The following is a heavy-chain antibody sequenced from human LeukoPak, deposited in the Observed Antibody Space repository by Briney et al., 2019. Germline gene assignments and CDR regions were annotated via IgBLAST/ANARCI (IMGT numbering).Heavy chain of an antibody. Sequence: PSETLSLTCTVSGGSISSSSYYWGWIRQSPGKGLEWIGSIYYSGSTYYNPSLKSRVTISVDTSKNQFSLKLSSVTAADTAVYYCARDQDYGGNGVPGYYGMDVWGQGTTVTVSS. J-gene: IGHJ6*02. V-gene: IGHV4-39*02. D-gene: IGHD4-23*01. CDR2: IYYSGST. CDR3: ARDQDYGGNGVPGYYGMDV. CDR1: GGSISSSSYY.